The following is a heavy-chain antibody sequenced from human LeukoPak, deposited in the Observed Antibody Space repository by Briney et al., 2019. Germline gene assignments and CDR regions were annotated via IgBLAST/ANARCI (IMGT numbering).Heavy chain of an antibody. CDR1: GYTFTSYG. CDR2: ISAYNGNT. Sequence: GASVKVSCKASGYTFTSYGISWVRQPPGQGLEWMGWISAYNGNTNYAQKLQGRVTMTTDTSTSTAYMELRSLRSDDTAVYYCARDGPGSGSYRRLDYWGQGTLVTVSS. CDR3: ARDGPGSGSYRRLDY. V-gene: IGHV1-18*01. J-gene: IGHJ4*02. D-gene: IGHD3-10*01.